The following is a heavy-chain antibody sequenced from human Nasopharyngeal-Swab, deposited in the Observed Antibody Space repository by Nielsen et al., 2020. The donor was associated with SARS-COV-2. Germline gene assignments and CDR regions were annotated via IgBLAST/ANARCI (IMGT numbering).Heavy chain of an antibody. CDR2: IHHSGNT. CDR1: GGSFSGYY. D-gene: IGHD1-26*01. Sequence: SETLSLTCAVYGGSFSGYYWSWIRQPPGKGLEWIGEIHHSGNTNYNPSLTSRVYMSVDKSKNQFSLEVTSVTAADTAFYYCARLFSNSGKYFRFDYWGQGALVTVSS. J-gene: IGHJ4*02. V-gene: IGHV4-34*01. CDR3: ARLFSNSGKYFRFDY.